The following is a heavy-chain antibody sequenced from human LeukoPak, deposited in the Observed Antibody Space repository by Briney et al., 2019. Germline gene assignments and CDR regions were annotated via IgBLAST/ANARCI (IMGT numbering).Heavy chain of an antibody. CDR1: GFTFSDHY. Sequence: PGGSLRLSCVASGFTFSDHYVDWVRQAPGKGLEWVGRTTKKGNIYTTHYAASVRGRFTISRDDSKNSLYLQMNSLRAGDTAVYYCARVNYGSGSYYNLWGQGTLVTVSS. J-gene: IGHJ4*02. D-gene: IGHD3-10*01. CDR3: ARVNYGSGSYYNL. CDR2: TTKKGNIYTT. V-gene: IGHV3-72*01.